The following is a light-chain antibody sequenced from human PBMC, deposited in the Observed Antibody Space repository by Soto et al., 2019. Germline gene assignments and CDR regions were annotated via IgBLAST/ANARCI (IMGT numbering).Light chain of an antibody. CDR1: SSDIASYKF. V-gene: IGLV2-14*02. Sequence: QSALTQPASVSGSPGQSITISCTGTSSDIASYKFVSWFQHHPGKAPKLLIYEGDKRPSGVSNRFSGSKSGNTASLTISGLQAEDEADYYCASFTSSSIFDIFGGGTKVTVL. J-gene: IGLJ2*01. CDR3: ASFTSSSIFDI. CDR2: EGD.